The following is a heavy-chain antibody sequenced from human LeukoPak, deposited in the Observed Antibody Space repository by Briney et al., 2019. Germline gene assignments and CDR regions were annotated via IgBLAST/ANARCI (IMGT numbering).Heavy chain of an antibody. D-gene: IGHD2-15*01. CDR1: GFTFSSYA. Sequence: GGSLRLSCAASGFTFSSYAMNWVRQAPGKGLEWVSSISSSGNYISYTDSVKGRFTISRDNAKNSLFLQMSSLRAEDTAVYYCARGGYSDYYYYYYMDVWGKGTTVTVSS. CDR3: ARGGYSDYYYYYYMDV. J-gene: IGHJ6*03. CDR2: ISSSGNYI. V-gene: IGHV3-21*01.